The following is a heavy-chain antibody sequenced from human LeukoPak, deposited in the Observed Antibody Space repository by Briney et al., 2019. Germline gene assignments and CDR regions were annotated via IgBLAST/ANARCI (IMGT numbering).Heavy chain of an antibody. CDR1: GYTFASYG. V-gene: IGHV1-18*01. CDR2: ISAYNGNT. CDR3: ARKGYYYYYGMDV. J-gene: IGHJ6*02. Sequence: GASVKVPCRASGYTFASYGISWVRQAPGQGLEWMGWISAYNGNTNYAQKLQGRVTMTTDTSTSTAYMELRSLRSEDTAVYYCARKGYYYYYGMDVWGQGTTVTVSS.